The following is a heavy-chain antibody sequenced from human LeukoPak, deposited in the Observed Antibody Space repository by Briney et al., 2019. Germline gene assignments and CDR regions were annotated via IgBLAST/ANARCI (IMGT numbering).Heavy chain of an antibody. Sequence: SETLSLTCTVSGVSISSYYWSWIRQPPGKGLEWIGYIYDSGSTNYNPSLKSRVTISVDTSKNQFSLKLSSVTAADTAVYYCARVGGTNYYYYGMDVWGQGTTVTVSS. J-gene: IGHJ6*02. V-gene: IGHV4-59*01. CDR1: GVSISSYY. D-gene: IGHD1-1*01. CDR3: ARVGGTNYYYYGMDV. CDR2: IYDSGST.